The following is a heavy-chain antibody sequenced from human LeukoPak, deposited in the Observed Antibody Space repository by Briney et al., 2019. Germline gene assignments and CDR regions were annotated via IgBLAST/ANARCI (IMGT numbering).Heavy chain of an antibody. CDR2: IYYSGST. CDR1: GGSISSGDYY. J-gene: IGHJ4*02. D-gene: IGHD6-6*01. CDR3: ARSSLYSSFWYFDY. V-gene: IGHV4-30-4*08. Sequence: SQTLSLTCTVSGGSISSGDYYWSWIRQPPGKGLEWIGYIYYSGSTYYNPSLKSRVTISIDTSKNRFSLKLSSVTAADTAVYYCARSSLYSSFWYFDYWGQGTLVTVPS.